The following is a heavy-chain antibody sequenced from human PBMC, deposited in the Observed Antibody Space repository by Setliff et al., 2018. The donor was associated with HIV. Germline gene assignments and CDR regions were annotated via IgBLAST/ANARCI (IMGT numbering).Heavy chain of an antibody. V-gene: IGHV4-39*07. CDR3: ARDHGSFDY. Sequence: SETLSLTCTVSGGSISSSSYYWGWIRQPPGKGLEWIGSIYYSGSTYYNPSLKSRVTISVDTSKNQFSLKLSSVTAADTAVYYCARDHGSFDYWGQGTLVTVSS. D-gene: IGHD3-10*01. CDR2: IYYSGST. CDR1: GGSISSSSYY. J-gene: IGHJ4*02.